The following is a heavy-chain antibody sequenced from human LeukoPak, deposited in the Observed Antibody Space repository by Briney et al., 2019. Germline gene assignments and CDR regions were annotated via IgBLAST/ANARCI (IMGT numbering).Heavy chain of an antibody. Sequence: ASVKVSCKASGYTFTSYYMLWVRQAPGQGLEWMGIINPSGGSTSYAQKFQGRVTMTRDTSTSTVYMELSSLRSEDTAVYYCARDPRWYYFDYWGQGTLVTVSS. J-gene: IGHJ4*02. CDR3: ARDPRWYYFDY. CDR2: INPSGGST. V-gene: IGHV1-46*01. CDR1: GYTFTSYY.